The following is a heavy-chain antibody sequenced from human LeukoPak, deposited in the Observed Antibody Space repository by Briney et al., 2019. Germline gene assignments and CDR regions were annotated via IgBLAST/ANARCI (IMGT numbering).Heavy chain of an antibody. V-gene: IGHV3-9*01. CDR3: ARASGYCGGDCYSDFDY. Sequence: GGSLRLSCAASGFTFDDYAMHWVRQAPGKGLEWVSGISWNSGSIGYADSVKGRFTISRDNAKNSLYLQMNSLRAEDTAVYYCARASGYCGGDCYSDFDYWGQGTLVTVSS. CDR2: ISWNSGSI. J-gene: IGHJ4*02. D-gene: IGHD2-21*02. CDR1: GFTFDDYA.